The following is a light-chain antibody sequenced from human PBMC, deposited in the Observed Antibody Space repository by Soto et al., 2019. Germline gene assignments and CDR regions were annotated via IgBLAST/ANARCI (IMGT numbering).Light chain of an antibody. J-gene: IGKJ1*01. V-gene: IGKV1-9*01. CDR1: QGISCY. CDR2: AAS. CDR3: QQLNSYPWT. Sequence: IQLTQSPSSLSASVGDRVTITCRASQGISCYLAWYQQKPGKAPKLLIYAASTLQSGVPSRFSGSGSGTDFTLTISSLQPEDFATYYCQQLNSYPWTFGQGTKVEIK.